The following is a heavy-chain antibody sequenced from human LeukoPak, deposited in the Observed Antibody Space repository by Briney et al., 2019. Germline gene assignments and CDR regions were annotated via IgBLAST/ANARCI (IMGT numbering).Heavy chain of an antibody. Sequence: PSETLSLTCTVSGCSISSYYWSWIRQPPGKGLEWIGYIYYSGSTNYNPSLKSRVTISVDTSKNQFSLKLSSVTAADTAVYYCARWIAAAGFYYFDYWGQGTLVTVSS. CDR2: IYYSGST. V-gene: IGHV4-59*01. CDR3: ARWIAAAGFYYFDY. J-gene: IGHJ4*02. CDR1: GCSISSYY. D-gene: IGHD6-13*01.